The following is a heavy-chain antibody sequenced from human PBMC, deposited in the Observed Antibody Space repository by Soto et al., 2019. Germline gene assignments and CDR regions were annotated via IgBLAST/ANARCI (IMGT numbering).Heavy chain of an antibody. CDR1: GYTFTSYG. V-gene: IGHV1-18*01. CDR2: ISAYNGNT. Sequence: ASVKVSCKASGYTFTSYGISWVRQAPGQGLEWMGWISAYNGNTNYAQKLQGRVTMTTGTSTSTAYMELRSLRSDDTAVYYCARGSRVWQVYGMDVWGQGITVTVSS. J-gene: IGHJ6*02. CDR3: ARGSRVWQVYGMDV.